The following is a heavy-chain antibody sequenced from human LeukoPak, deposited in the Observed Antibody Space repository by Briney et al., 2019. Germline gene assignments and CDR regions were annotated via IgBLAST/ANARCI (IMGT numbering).Heavy chain of an antibody. D-gene: IGHD3-16*01. CDR1: GGSISSSSYY. J-gene: IGHJ2*01. CDR2: IYYSGTT. Sequence: SQTLSLTCTVSGGSISSSSYYWGWIRQPPGKGLEWIGSIYYSGTTYYNPSLKSRLTISVDPSKKQFSLKLRSVTAADTAVYHCARRSLAGGDLPRNWYFDLWGRGTLVTVSS. V-gene: IGHV4-39*01. CDR3: ARRSLAGGDLPRNWYFDL.